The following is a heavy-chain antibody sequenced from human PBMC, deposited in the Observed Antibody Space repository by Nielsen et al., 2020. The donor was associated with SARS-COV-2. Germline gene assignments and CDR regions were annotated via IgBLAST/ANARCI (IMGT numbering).Heavy chain of an antibody. J-gene: IGHJ4*02. V-gene: IGHV3-30*04. CDR3: TRVHYCSSSSCYGGFDY. D-gene: IGHD2-2*01. CDR1: GFTFSSYA. CDR2: ISYDGSNK. Sequence: GESLKISCAASGFTFSSYAMHWVRQAPGKGLEWVAVISYDGSNKYYADSVKGRFTISRDNSKNTLYLQMNSLRAEDTAVYYCTRVHYCSSSSCYGGFDYWGQGTLVTVSS.